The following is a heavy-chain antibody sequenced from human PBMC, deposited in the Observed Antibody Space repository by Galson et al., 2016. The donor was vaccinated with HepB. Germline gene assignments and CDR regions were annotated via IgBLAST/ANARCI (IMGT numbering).Heavy chain of an antibody. CDR2: LYYSGLT. J-gene: IGHJ5*02. CDR3: ARQVGDYVWGGRFDP. V-gene: IGHV4-39*01. Sequence: YFMAWIRQAPGKGLEWIGSLYYSGLTYYNPSLKSRVTISVDTSKNQFSLKLSSVTAADTAVYYCARQVGDYVWGGRFDPWGQGTLVTVSS. D-gene: IGHD3-16*01. CDR1: YF.